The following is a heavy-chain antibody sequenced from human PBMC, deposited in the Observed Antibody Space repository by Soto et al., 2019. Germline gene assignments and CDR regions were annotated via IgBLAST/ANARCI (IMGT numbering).Heavy chain of an antibody. D-gene: IGHD2-15*01. Sequence: QVQLQQWGAGLLKPSETLSLTCTVYGGSFSGNYWSWIRQPPGMGLGWIGEISHSGTTNYNPSLISRVTISVDTSKNQFSLKLSSVTAADTAIYYCARGHLPGGNTFYYDYWGQGTLVTVSS. CDR2: ISHSGTT. J-gene: IGHJ4*02. CDR1: GGSFSGNY. V-gene: IGHV4-34*01. CDR3: ARGHLPGGNTFYYDY.